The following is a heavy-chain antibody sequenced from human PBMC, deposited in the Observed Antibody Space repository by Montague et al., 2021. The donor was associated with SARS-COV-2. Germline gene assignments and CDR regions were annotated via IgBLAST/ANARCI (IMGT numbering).Heavy chain of an antibody. CDR2: TYYRSKWYS. CDR1: GDSVSSNSVA. Sequence: CAISGDSVSSNSVAWSWSRQSPSRGLEWLGRTYYRSKWYSDYAPSVRGRLTVNPDASKNEFSLELNYVTPEDTAGYYCVRYSGWFYFDFWGQGTLVTVSS. J-gene: IGHJ4*02. D-gene: IGHD6-19*01. V-gene: IGHV6-1*01. CDR3: VRYSGWFYFDF.